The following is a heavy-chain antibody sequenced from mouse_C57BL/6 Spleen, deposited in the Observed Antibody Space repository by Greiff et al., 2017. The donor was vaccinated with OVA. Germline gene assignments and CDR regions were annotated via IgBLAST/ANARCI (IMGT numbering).Heavy chain of an antibody. CDR1: GFSLTSYG. Sequence: VKLVESGPGLVQPSQSLSITCTVSGFSLTSYGVHWVRQSPGKGLEWLGVIWRGGSTDYNAAFMSRLSITKDNSKSQVFFKMNSLQADDTAIYYCAKNYGSSYSYYFDYWGQGTTLTVSS. J-gene: IGHJ2*01. CDR3: AKNYGSSYSYYFDY. CDR2: IWRGGST. V-gene: IGHV2-5*01. D-gene: IGHD1-1*01.